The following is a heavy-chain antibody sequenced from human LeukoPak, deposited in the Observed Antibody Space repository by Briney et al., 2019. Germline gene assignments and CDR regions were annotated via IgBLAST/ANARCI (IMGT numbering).Heavy chain of an antibody. V-gene: IGHV3-30*18. CDR1: GFTFSNYA. D-gene: IGHD3-10*01. CDR2: IAYDGNNK. J-gene: IGHJ4*02. CDR3: AKGIYSSGSYSHFDY. Sequence: GWSLRLSCAASGFTFSNYAMTWVRQAPGKGLGWVAVIAYDGNNKFYGDSVKGRFTISRDNSKNTLYLQMNSLRAEDTAVYYCAKGIYSSGSYSHFDYWGQGTLVTVSS.